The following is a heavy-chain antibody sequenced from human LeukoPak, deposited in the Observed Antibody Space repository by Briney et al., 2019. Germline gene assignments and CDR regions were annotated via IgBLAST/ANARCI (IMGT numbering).Heavy chain of an antibody. CDR2: ISGSGSSA. D-gene: IGHD4-17*01. J-gene: IGHJ4*02. Sequence: GGSLRLSCAASGFTFSNYAMSWVRQAPGKGLEWVSTISGSGSSAYYADSVKGRFTISRDNSKNTLYLQMNSLRVEDTAVYYCAKGREPYGDSRFDYWGQGTLVPVSS. CDR1: GFTFSNYA. V-gene: IGHV3-23*01. CDR3: AKGREPYGDSRFDY.